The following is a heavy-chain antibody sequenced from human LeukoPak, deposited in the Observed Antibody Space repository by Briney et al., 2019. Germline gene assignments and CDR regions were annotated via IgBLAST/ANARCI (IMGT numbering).Heavy chain of an antibody. CDR3: AKLPIY. V-gene: IGHV3-66*02. J-gene: IGHJ4*02. Sequence: GGSLRLSCAASGFSVGSHYMTWVRQAPGQGLEWVSVIYINGSTYYADSVEGRFTISRDNSKNTLYLHMNSLRPEAPDVYYCAKLPIYWGQGALVTVSS. CDR2: IYINGST. CDR1: GFSVGSHY. D-gene: IGHD4-23*01.